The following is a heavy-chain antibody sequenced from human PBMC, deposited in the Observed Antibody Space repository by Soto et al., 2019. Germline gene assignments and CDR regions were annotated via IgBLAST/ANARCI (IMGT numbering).Heavy chain of an antibody. J-gene: IGHJ4*02. D-gene: IGHD2-2*01. Sequence: ASVKVSCKTSGYPFPSFEVHWVRQAPGQRPEWMGGISNAGSGNTKYSQKFQDRLTITGDKRATTVYMALSSLTSEDTATYYCARESNHYQDFFQNWGQGTQVTVS. CDR3: ARESNHYQDFFQN. CDR2: ISNAGSGNT. CDR1: GYPFPSFE. V-gene: IGHV1-3*01.